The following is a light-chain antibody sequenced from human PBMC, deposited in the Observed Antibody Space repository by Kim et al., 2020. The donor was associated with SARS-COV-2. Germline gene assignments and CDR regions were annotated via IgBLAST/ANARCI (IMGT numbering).Light chain of an antibody. J-gene: IGLJ1*01. CDR2: EKN. Sequence: SSELTQDPAVSVALGQTVSITCQGDNLRTYYASWYQQKPGQAPVLVFYEKNNRPSGIPDRFSGSRSGDTASLTISGAQAEDEADYYCNSRDISGDHFFVFGAGTKVTVL. V-gene: IGLV3-19*01. CDR1: NLRTYY. CDR3: NSRDISGDHFFV.